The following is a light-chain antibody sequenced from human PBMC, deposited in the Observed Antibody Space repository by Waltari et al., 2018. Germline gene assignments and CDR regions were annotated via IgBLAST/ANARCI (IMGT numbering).Light chain of an antibody. CDR2: GAS. Sequence: EIVITQSPPTLSVSPGERATLSCRASQSISSQLAWYQQKPGQAPRLLIYGASTRATGIPARFSGSGSGTEFTLTISSLQSEDFAVYFCQQYHESPPITFGPGTKVDIK. J-gene: IGKJ3*01. V-gene: IGKV3-15*01. CDR1: QSISSQ. CDR3: QQYHESPPIT.